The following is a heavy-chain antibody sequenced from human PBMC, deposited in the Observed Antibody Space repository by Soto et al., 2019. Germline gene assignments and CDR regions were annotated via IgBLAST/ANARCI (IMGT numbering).Heavy chain of an antibody. V-gene: IGHV3-23*01. CDR1: GFTFSSYA. D-gene: IGHD4-17*01. J-gene: IGHJ4*02. CDR3: ASGLTTLFY. CDR2: IIGSGGST. Sequence: GGSLRLSCAASGFTFSSYAMSWVRQAPGKGLEWVSTIIGSGGSTYFADSVKGRFTISRDYSEDTLYLQMNSLRAEDTAVYYCASGLTTLFYWGQGTLVTVSS.